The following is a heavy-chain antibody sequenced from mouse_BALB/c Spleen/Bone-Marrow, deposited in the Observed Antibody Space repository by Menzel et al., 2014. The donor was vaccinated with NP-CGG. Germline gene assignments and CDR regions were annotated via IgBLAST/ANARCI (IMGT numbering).Heavy chain of an antibody. D-gene: IGHD3-3*01. Sequence: QVQLQQSGAELVRPGTSVKVSCKASGYAFTNYLIEWVKQRPGQGLEWIGVINPGSGGTNYNEKFKGKATLTADKSSSTAYMQLSSLTSDDSAVYFCARRDWSFAYWGQGTLVTVSA. CDR2: INPGSGGT. V-gene: IGHV1-54*01. J-gene: IGHJ3*01. CDR1: GYAFTNYL. CDR3: ARRDWSFAY.